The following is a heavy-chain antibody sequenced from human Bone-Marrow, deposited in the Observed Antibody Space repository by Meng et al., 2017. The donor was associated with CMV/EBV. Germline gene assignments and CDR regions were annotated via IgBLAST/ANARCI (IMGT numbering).Heavy chain of an antibody. CDR3: ARDEDGSRPNDAFDI. V-gene: IGHV3-19*01. J-gene: IGHJ3*02. CDR2: VSWNGSRT. CDR1: GFTFSNSD. D-gene: IGHD5-24*01. Sequence: GGSLRLSCAASGFTFSNSDMNWVRQAPGKGLEWVSGVSWNGSRTHYADSVKGRFIISRDNSRNFLYQQMNSLRPEDMAVYYCARDEDGSRPNDAFDIWGQGTMVTVSS.